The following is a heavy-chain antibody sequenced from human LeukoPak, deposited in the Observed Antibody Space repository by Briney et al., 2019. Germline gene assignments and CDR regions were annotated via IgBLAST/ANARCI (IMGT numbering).Heavy chain of an antibody. CDR2: IYYSGST. Sequence: SQTLSLTCTVSGGSISSGAYYWSWIRQRPGKGLEWIGYIYYSGSTYYNPSLKSRVTISVDTSKNQFSLKLSSVTAADTAVYYCARHPGRLFDYWGQGTLVTVSS. CDR3: ARHPGRLFDY. CDR1: GGSISSGAYY. V-gene: IGHV4-30-4*01. J-gene: IGHJ4*02.